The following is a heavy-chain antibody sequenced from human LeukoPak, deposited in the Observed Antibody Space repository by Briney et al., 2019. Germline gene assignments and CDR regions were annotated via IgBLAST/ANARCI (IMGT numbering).Heavy chain of an antibody. D-gene: IGHD2-21*01. CDR3: ARLWSVYYYYMDV. V-gene: IGHV4-34*01. Sequence: SETLSLTCAVYGGSFSGYYWSWIRQPPGKGLEWIGEINHSGSTNYNPSLKSRVTISVDTSKNQFFLKLSSVTAADTAVYYCARLWSVYYYYMDVWGKGTTVTVSS. CDR2: INHSGST. CDR1: GGSFSGYY. J-gene: IGHJ6*03.